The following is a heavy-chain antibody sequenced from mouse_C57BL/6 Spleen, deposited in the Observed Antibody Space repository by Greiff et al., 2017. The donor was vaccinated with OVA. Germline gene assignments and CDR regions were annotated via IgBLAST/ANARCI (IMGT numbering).Heavy chain of an antibody. D-gene: IGHD2-3*01. CDR1: GYTFTDYY. V-gene: IGHV1-76*01. Sequence: QVQLQQSGAELVRPGASVKLSCKASGYTFTDYYINWVKQRPGQGLEWIARIYPGSGNTFYNEKFKGKATLTAEKSSSTAYMQLSSLTSEDSAVYYCARGDYDGYYGAMDYWGQGTSVTVSS. CDR3: ARGDYDGYYGAMDY. CDR2: IYPGSGNT. J-gene: IGHJ4*01.